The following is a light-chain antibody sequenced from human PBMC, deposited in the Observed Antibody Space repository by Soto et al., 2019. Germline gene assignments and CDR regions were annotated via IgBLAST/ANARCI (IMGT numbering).Light chain of an antibody. V-gene: IGKV3-20*01. CDR3: HQYGSSPRT. CDR1: QTVTSNN. Sequence: IVLTQSPGPLFLSPGERATLSCRASQTVTSNNLAWYQQKPGQAPKVLIYGASSRATGVPDRFSGSGSGTDFTLTISRLEPEDFAVYYCHQYGSSPRTFGQGTRWIS. J-gene: IGKJ1*01. CDR2: GAS.